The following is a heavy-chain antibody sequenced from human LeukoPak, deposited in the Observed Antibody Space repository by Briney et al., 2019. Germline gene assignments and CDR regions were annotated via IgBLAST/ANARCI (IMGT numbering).Heavy chain of an antibody. CDR3: TRLTYYYDSSGYSGY. D-gene: IGHD3-22*01. CDR2: IRSKANSYAT. Sequence: GGSLRLSCAASGFTFSGSAMHWVRQASGKGLGGVGRIRSKANSYATAYAASVKGRFTISRDDSKNTAYLQMNSLKTEDTAVYYCTRLTYYYDSSGYSGYWGQGTLVTVSS. CDR1: GFTFSGSA. J-gene: IGHJ4*02. V-gene: IGHV3-73*01.